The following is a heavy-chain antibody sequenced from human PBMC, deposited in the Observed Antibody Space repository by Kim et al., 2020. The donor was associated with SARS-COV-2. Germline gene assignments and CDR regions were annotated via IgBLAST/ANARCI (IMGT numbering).Heavy chain of an antibody. Sequence: PSLKTRVTISIDTSKKQFSLKLTSVTAADTAVYYCARVVDYSNGYPYYFDYWGQGTLVTVSS. J-gene: IGHJ4*02. V-gene: IGHV4-59*01. CDR3: ARVVDYSNGYPYYFDY. D-gene: IGHD3-22*01.